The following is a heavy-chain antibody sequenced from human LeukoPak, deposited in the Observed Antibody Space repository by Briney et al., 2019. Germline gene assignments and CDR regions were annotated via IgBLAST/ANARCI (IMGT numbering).Heavy chain of an antibody. D-gene: IGHD3-22*01. CDR3: AKGRVPYYYDSSDI. CDR2: ISWNSGSI. Sequence: PGGSLRLSCAASGFTFSSYAMSWVRQAPGKGLEWVSGISWNSGSIGYADSVKGRFTISRDNAKNSLYLQMNSLRAEDTALYYCAKGRVPYYYDSSDIWGQGTMVTVSS. V-gene: IGHV3-9*01. CDR1: GFTFSSYA. J-gene: IGHJ3*02.